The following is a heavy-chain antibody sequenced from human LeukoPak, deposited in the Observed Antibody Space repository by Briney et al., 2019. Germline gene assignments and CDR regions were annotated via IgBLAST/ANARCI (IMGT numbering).Heavy chain of an antibody. CDR2: IYPGDSDT. V-gene: IGHV5-51*01. Sequence: GESLKISCKGSGYSFTSYWIGWVRQMPGKGLERMGIIYPGDSDTRYSPSFQGQVTISADKSISTAYLQWSSLKASDTAMYYCARHEGDEISNIAAAGTFDYWGQGTLVTVSS. D-gene: IGHD6-13*01. CDR1: GYSFTSYW. J-gene: IGHJ4*02. CDR3: ARHEGDEISNIAAAGTFDY.